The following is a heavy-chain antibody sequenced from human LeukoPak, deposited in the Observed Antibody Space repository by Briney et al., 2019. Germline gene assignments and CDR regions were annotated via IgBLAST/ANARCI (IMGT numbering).Heavy chain of an antibody. CDR3: ARQRGTQSVDY. CDR1: GGSISSYY. CDR2: IYYSGRT. J-gene: IGHJ4*02. Sequence: SETLSLTCTVSGVSGGSISSYYWSWIRQPPGKGLEWIGYIYYSGRTNYNPSLKSRVTISVDTSKNQFSLKLSSVTAADTAVYYCARQRGTQSVDYWGQGTLVTVSS. D-gene: IGHD1-14*01. V-gene: IGHV4-59*08.